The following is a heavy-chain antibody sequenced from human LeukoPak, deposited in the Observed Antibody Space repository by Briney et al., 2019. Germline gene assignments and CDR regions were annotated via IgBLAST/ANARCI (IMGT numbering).Heavy chain of an antibody. CDR1: GGSISSGNYY. Sequence: PSQTLSLTCTYCGGSISSGNYYWIWIRQHPGKGLEWIRYIYYSGNTYYNPSLKSRVTMSVDTSKSQFSLKLTSVTAADTAVYYCARVYLDGAGSGSWFDPWGQGTLVTVSS. CDR2: IYYSGNT. J-gene: IGHJ5*02. CDR3: ARVYLDGAGSGSWFDP. D-gene: IGHD3-10*01. V-gene: IGHV4-31*03.